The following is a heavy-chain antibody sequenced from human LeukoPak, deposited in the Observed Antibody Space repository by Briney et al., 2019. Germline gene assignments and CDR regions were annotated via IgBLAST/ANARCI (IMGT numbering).Heavy chain of an antibody. Sequence: ASVKVSCKASGYTFTSYGISWVRQAPGQGLEWMGWISAYNGNTNYAQKLQGRVTMTTDKSTSTAYMELSSLRSEDTAVYYCARDQMYYYDSSGYYADYWGQGTLVTVSS. D-gene: IGHD3-22*01. V-gene: IGHV1-18*01. CDR2: ISAYNGNT. J-gene: IGHJ4*02. CDR1: GYTFTSYG. CDR3: ARDQMYYYDSSGYYADY.